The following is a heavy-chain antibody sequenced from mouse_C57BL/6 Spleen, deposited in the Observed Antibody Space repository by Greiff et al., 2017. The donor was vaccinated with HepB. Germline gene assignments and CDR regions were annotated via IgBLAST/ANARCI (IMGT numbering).Heavy chain of an antibody. CDR3: TVYYDYFYAMDY. Sequence: DVKLVESGGGLVQPGGSMKLSCVASGFTFSNYWMNWVRQSPEKGLEWVAQIRLKSDNYATHYAESVKGRFTISSDDSKSSVYLQMNNLRAEDTGIYYCTVYYDYFYAMDYWGQGTSVTVSS. V-gene: IGHV6-3*01. CDR2: IRLKSDNYAT. D-gene: IGHD2-4*01. CDR1: GFTFSNYW. J-gene: IGHJ4*01.